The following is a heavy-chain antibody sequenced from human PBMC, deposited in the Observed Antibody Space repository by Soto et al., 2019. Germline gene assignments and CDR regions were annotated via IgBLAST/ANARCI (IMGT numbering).Heavy chain of an antibody. CDR1: GFNFGDYA. D-gene: IGHD2-15*01. CDR2: IRSNIYDGTT. J-gene: IGHJ4*02. CDR3: TRVSPDCSDGSCYPLN. Sequence: GGSLRLSCTGSGFNFGDYAMSWFRQAPGKEPEWVSFIRSNIYDGTTEYAASVKGRFTISRDDSKTIAYLRMNSLKIEDTAVYYCTRVSPDCSDGSCYPLNWGQGTQVTVSS. V-gene: IGHV3-49*03.